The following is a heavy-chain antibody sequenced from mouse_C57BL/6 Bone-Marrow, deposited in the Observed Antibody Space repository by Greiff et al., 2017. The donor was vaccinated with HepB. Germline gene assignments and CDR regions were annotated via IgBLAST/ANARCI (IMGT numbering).Heavy chain of an antibody. CDR3: AKNSKSLNWYFDV. Sequence: QVQLQQSGPGLVQPSQSLSITCTVSGFSLTSYGVHWVRQSPGKGLEWLGVIWRGGSTDYNAAFMSRLSITKDNSKSQVFFKMNSLQADDTAIYYCAKNSKSLNWYFDVWGTGTTVTVSS. J-gene: IGHJ1*03. CDR2: IWRGGST. V-gene: IGHV2-5*01. D-gene: IGHD2-5*01. CDR1: GFSLTSYG.